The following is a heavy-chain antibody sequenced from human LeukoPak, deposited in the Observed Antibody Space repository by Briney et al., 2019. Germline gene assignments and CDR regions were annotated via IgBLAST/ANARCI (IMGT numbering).Heavy chain of an antibody. CDR1: GGSISSYY. CDR3: ARGRSGWPKLYYFDY. Sequence: PSETLSLTCAVSGGSISSYYWSWIRQPPGKGLEWIGEINHSGSTNYNPSLKSRVTISVDTSKNQFSLKLSSVTAADTAVYYCARGRSGWPKLYYFDYWGQGTLVTVSS. D-gene: IGHD6-19*01. V-gene: IGHV4-34*01. CDR2: INHSGST. J-gene: IGHJ4*02.